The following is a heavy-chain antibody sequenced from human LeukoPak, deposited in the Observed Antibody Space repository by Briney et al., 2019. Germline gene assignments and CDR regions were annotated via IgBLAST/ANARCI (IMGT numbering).Heavy chain of an antibody. CDR3: AKDRRGMVVGDY. CDR1: GFTFSSYS. Sequence: GGSLRLSCAASGFTFSSYSMNWVRQAPGKGLEWVSSISSSSSYIYYADSVKGRFTISRDNAKNSLYLQMNSLRAEDTAVYYCAKDRRGMVVGDYWGQGTLVTVSS. J-gene: IGHJ4*02. D-gene: IGHD2-15*01. V-gene: IGHV3-21*01. CDR2: ISSSSSYI.